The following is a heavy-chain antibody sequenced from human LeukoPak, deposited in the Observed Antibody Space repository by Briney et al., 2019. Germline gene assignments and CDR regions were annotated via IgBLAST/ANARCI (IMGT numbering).Heavy chain of an antibody. D-gene: IGHD3-16*02. V-gene: IGHV3-48*04. CDR3: ARDRTVQYVWGSYRVNFDY. CDR1: GFTFSNYG. Sequence: PGGSLRLSCAASGFTFSNYGMNWVRQAPGKGLEWVSYISRSSSNIYYGDSVKGRFTISRDNAKNSLYLQMNSLRAEDTAVYYCARDRTVQYVWGSYRVNFDYWGQGTLVTVSS. CDR2: ISRSSSNI. J-gene: IGHJ4*02.